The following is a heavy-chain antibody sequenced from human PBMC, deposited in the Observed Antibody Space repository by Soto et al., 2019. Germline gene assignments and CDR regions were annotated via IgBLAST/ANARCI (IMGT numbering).Heavy chain of an antibody. Sequence: GGSLRLSCVASGFSFGSYALTWVRQAPGKGLEWVSTISGSDGRTFYADAVKGRFSISRDISQSTLYLQMNSLRADDTAIYYCARWSYLDYWGQGTRVTVSS. V-gene: IGHV3-23*01. CDR2: ISGSDGRT. D-gene: IGHD3-3*01. CDR1: GFSFGSYA. J-gene: IGHJ4*02. CDR3: ARWSYLDY.